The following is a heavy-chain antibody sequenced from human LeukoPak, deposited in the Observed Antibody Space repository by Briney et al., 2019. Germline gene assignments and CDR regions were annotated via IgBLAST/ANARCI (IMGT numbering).Heavy chain of an antibody. J-gene: IGHJ4*02. D-gene: IGHD5-18*01. CDR2: INWNGGST. CDR1: GFTFDDYG. Sequence: GGSLRLSCGASGFTFDDYGMSWARQVPGKGLEWVSGINWNGGSTAYADSVQGRFTISRDNAKNSLYLQMNSLRAVDTALYYCARVLPNTAMVYFDYWSQGTLVTVSS. CDR3: ARVLPNTAMVYFDY. V-gene: IGHV3-20*04.